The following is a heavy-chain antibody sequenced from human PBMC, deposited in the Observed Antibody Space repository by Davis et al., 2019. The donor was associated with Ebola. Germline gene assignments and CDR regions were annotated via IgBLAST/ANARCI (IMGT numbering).Heavy chain of an antibody. V-gene: IGHV3-7*01. D-gene: IGHD5-18*01. J-gene: IGHJ4*02. CDR3: VKAGGYSYGTRKDYFDY. CDR1: GFTFSTYW. Sequence: GESLKISCAASGFTFSTYWMTWVRQAPGKGLEWVANIKQDGSEKYYVDSVKGRFTISRDNSKNTLYLQMSSLRAEDTAVYYCVKAGGYSYGTRKDYFDYWGQGTLVTVSS. CDR2: IKQDGSEK.